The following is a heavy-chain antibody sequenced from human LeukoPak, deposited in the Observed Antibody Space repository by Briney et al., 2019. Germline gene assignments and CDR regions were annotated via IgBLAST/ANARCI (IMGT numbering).Heavy chain of an antibody. Sequence: SETLSLTCTVSGGSISGYYWNWIRQPPGKGLEWIGYVSYSGSTNYNPSLESRGIISVDTYKNQFSLKLSSVTAADTAVYYCTRRRLGNYDLDCWGQGTLVTVSS. CDR1: GGSISGYY. CDR3: TRRRLGNYDLDC. V-gene: IGHV4-59*08. J-gene: IGHJ4*02. CDR2: VSYSGST. D-gene: IGHD1-7*01.